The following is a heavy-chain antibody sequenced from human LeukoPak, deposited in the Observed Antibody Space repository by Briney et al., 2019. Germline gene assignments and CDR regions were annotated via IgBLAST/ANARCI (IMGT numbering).Heavy chain of an antibody. D-gene: IGHD2-15*01. CDR2: IYYTGNT. J-gene: IGHJ4*02. CDR1: GGSISSYY. CDR3: ARHECGGSCYPEDY. V-gene: IGHV4-59*08. Sequence: SETLPLTCTVSGGSISSYYWSWIRQPPGKGLEWIGYIYYTGNTNYNPSLESRVIISVDTSKNQFSLKLSSVTATDTAVYYCARHECGGSCYPEDYWGQGTLVTVSS.